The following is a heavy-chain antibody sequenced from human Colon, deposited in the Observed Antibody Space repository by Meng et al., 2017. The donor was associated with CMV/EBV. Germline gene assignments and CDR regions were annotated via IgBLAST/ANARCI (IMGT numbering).Heavy chain of an antibody. CDR3: ATARSGCSSDSCFLEN. CDR1: GVSISSGNG. D-gene: IGHD3-3*01. J-gene: IGHJ4*02. V-gene: IGHV4-4*02. CDR2: MFHSGDT. Sequence: SGVSISSGNGWNGVRQSPGKGLEWIGEMFHSGDTNYNPSLRSRMSISLDRSKNQVSLILSSVTAADSAVYYCATARSGCSSDSCFLENWGRGTLVTVSS.